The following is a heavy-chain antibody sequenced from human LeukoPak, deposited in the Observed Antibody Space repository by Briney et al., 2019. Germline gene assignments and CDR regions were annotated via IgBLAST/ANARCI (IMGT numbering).Heavy chain of an antibody. J-gene: IGHJ5*02. Sequence: ASVKVSCKGSGYTFTSCYMHWVRQAPGQGLEGMGIINPSGGSTSYAQKFQGRVTMTRYTSTSTVYMGLSSPRSEDTDVYDCARARIAAAGTFDPWGQGTLVTVSS. CDR2: INPSGGST. D-gene: IGHD6-13*01. V-gene: IGHV1-46*01. CDR1: GYTFTSCY. CDR3: ARARIAAAGTFDP.